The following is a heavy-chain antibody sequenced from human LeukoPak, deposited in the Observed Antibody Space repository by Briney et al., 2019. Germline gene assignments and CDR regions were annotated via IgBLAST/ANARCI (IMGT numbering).Heavy chain of an antibody. J-gene: IGHJ4*02. CDR3: AKGGYYYGSGTYGRGLTPQN. CDR1: GFTFSNYG. Sequence: GRSLRLSCAVSGFTFSNYGMHWVRQAPGKGLEWVAVVSYDGSNKYYADSVKGRFTMSRDNSKNTLYLQMNSLRAEDTAVYYCAKGGYYYGSGTYGRGLTPQNWGQGTLVTVSS. V-gene: IGHV3-30*18. CDR2: VSYDGSNK. D-gene: IGHD3-10*01.